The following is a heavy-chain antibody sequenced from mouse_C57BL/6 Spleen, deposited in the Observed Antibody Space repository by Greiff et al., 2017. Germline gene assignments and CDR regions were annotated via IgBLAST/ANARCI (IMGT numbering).Heavy chain of an antibody. CDR3: ARSGGLYFDV. D-gene: IGHD3-1*01. V-gene: IGHV1-69*01. CDR2: IDPSDSYT. Sequence: VQLQQPGAELVMPGASVKLSCKASGYTFTSYWMHWVKQRPGQGLEWIGEIDPSDSYTNYNQKFKGKSTLTVDKSSSTAYMQLSSLTSEDSAVYYCARSGGLYFDVWGTGTTVTVSS. J-gene: IGHJ1*03. CDR1: GYTFTSYW.